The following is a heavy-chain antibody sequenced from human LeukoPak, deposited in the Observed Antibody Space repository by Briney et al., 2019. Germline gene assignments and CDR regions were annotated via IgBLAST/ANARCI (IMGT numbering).Heavy chain of an antibody. Sequence: GRSLRLSCAAFGFTSTSYGMHWVRQAPGKGMGWVAVLKYDGRNDFYAASVRGRFPISRNNGQNTLYLQMTSLRAEDTAVYYCARDSSVRTTYHDMLPWIDPWGQGTLVTVSS. D-gene: IGHD6-6*01. J-gene: IGHJ5*02. CDR1: GFTSTSYG. CDR2: LKYDGRND. V-gene: IGHV3-33*01. CDR3: ARDSSVRTTYHDMLPWIDP.